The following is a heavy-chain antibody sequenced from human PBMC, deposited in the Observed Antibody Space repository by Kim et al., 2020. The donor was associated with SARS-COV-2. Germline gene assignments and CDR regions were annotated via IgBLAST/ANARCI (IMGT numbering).Heavy chain of an antibody. D-gene: IGHD2-8*01. CDR1: GYTFTSYY. Sequence: ASVKVSCKASGYTFTSYYMHWVRQAPGQGLEWMGIINPSGGSTSYAQKFQGRVTMTRDTSTSTVYMELSSLRSEDTAVYYCARDGGYCTNGVCWESGYYYGMDVWGQGTTVTVSS. CDR3: ARDGGYCTNGVCWESGYYYGMDV. J-gene: IGHJ6*02. CDR2: INPSGGST. V-gene: IGHV1-46*01.